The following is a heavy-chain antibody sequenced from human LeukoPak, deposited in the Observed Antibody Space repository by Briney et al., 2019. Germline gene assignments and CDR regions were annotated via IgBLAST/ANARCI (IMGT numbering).Heavy chain of an antibody. J-gene: IGHJ4*02. D-gene: IGHD2-2*02. Sequence: PGGSLRLSCAASGFTFSSYAMSWVRQAPGKGLEWVSAISGSGGSTYYADSVKGRFAISRDNSKNTLYLQMYSLRAEDTAVYYCAKNPDIVVVPAAIRFTYWGQGTLVTVSS. CDR2: ISGSGGST. V-gene: IGHV3-23*01. CDR1: GFTFSSYA. CDR3: AKNPDIVVVPAAIRFTY.